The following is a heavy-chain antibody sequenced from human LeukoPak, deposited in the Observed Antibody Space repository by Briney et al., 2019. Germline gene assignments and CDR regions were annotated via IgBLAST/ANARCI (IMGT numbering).Heavy chain of an antibody. CDR2: IRYDGSNK. Sequence: GGSLRLSCAASGFTFSSYGMHWVRQAPGKGLEWVAFIRYDGSNKYYADSVKGRFTISRDNSKNTLYLQMNSLRAEDTAVYYCAKVGRYDILTGYYIPHYYYYYMDVWGKGTTVTVSS. D-gene: IGHD3-9*01. CDR3: AKVGRYDILTGYYIPHYYYYYMDV. J-gene: IGHJ6*03. V-gene: IGHV3-30*02. CDR1: GFTFSSYG.